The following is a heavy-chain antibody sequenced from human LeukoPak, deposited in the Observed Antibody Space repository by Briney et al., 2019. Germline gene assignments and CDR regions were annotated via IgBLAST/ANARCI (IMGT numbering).Heavy chain of an antibody. D-gene: IGHD3-10*01. CDR3: AKGSLNYYYYMDV. V-gene: IGHV3-48*03. CDR2: ISSSGSTI. J-gene: IGHJ6*03. CDR1: GFTFSSYE. Sequence: GGSLRLSCAASGFTFSSYEMNWVRQAPGKGLEWVSYISSSGSTIYYADSVKGRFTISRDNAKNSLYLQMNSLRAEDTALYYCAKGSLNYYYYMDVWGKGTTVTVSS.